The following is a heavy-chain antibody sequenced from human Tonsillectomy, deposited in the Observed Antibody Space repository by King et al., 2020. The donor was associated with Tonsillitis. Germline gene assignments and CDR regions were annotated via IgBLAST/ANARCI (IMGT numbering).Heavy chain of an antibody. D-gene: IGHD2-15*01. CDR2: IHSSGDPI. V-gene: IGHV3-48*02. CDR3: VRVLRSGNHDVHFAY. CDR1: GFTFSTYS. J-gene: IGHJ4*02. Sequence: VQLVESGGGLVQPGGSLRLSCAASGFTFSTYSMNWVRQAPGKGLEWISYIHSSGDPISYADSVKGRFTISRDDAKNSLYLQMNSLRDEDTAVYYCVRVLRSGNHDVHFAYWGQGTLVTVSS.